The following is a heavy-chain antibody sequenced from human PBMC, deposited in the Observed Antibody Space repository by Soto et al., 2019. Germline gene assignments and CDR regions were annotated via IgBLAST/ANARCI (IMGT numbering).Heavy chain of an antibody. CDR3: ARALVVPAAMGFDY. J-gene: IGHJ4*02. CDR2: IYYSGST. CDR1: GGSISSYY. V-gene: IGHV4-59*01. Sequence: QVQLQESGPGLVKPSETLSLTCTVSGGSISSYYWSWIRQPPGKGLEWIGYIYYSGSTNYNPSLKSRVTISVDTSKNQFSLKLSSVTAADTAVYSCARALVVPAAMGFDYWGQGTLVTVSS. D-gene: IGHD2-2*01.